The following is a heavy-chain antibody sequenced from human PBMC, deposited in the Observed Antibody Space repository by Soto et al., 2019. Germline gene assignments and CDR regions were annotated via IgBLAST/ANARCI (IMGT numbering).Heavy chain of an antibody. Sequence: QVQLQESGPGLVKPSQTLSLTCTVSGGSISSGGYYWSWIRQHPGKGLEWIGYIYYSGSTYYNPSLKSRFTISVDTSKNQFSLKLSSVTAADTAVYYCVRDNTGTTSGWWFDPWGEGTLVTVSS. V-gene: IGHV4-31*03. J-gene: IGHJ5*02. CDR3: VRDNTGTTSGWWFDP. D-gene: IGHD1-1*01. CDR1: GGSISSGGYY. CDR2: IYYSGST.